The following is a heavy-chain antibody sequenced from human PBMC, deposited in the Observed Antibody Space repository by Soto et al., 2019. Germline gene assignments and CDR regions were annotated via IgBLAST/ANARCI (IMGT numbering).Heavy chain of an antibody. CDR2: ISAYNGNT. D-gene: IGHD1-26*01. J-gene: IGHJ3*02. CDR1: GYTFTSYG. V-gene: IGHV1-18*01. CDR3: ARERYSRSYAPLCAFDI. Sequence: ASVKVSCKASGYTFTSYGISWVRQAPGQGLEWMGWISAYNGNTNYAQKLQGRVTMTTDTSTSTAYMELRSLRSDDTAVYYCARERYSRSYAPLCAFDIWGQGTMVTVSS.